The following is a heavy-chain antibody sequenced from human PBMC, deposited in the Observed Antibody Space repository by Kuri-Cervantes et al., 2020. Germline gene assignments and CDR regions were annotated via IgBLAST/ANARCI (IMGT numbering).Heavy chain of an antibody. CDR3: AREVNEGLEWSPGWFDP. J-gene: IGHJ5*02. V-gene: IGHV1-69*13. CDR1: GGTFSSYA. Sequence: SVKVSCKASGGTFSSYAISWVRQAPGQGLEWMGGIIPIFGTANYAQKFQGSVTITADESTSTAYMELSSLRSEDTAVYYCAREVNEGLEWSPGWFDPWGQGTLVTVSS. CDR2: IIPIFGTA. D-gene: IGHD3-3*01.